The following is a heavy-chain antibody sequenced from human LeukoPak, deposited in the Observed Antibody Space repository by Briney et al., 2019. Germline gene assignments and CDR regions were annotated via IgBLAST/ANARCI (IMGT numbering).Heavy chain of an antibody. CDR3: ARDLGRWLQNDAFDI. J-gene: IGHJ3*02. D-gene: IGHD5-24*01. Sequence: SETLSLTCTVSGGSISSYYWSWIRQPAGKGLEWIGRIYTSGSTNYTPSLKSRVTMSVDTSKNQFSLKLSSVTAADTAVYYCARDLGRWLQNDAFDIWGQGTMVTVSS. CDR1: GGSISSYY. CDR2: IYTSGST. V-gene: IGHV4-4*07.